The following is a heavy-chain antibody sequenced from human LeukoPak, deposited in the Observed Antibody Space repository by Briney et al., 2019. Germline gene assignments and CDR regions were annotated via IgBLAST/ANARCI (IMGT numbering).Heavy chain of an antibody. CDR1: GFTFSSYA. V-gene: IGHV3-23*01. D-gene: IGHD1-1*01. Sequence: TRGSLRLSCAASGFTFSSYAMSWARQAPGKGLEWVSAIYGGGEGTYYADSVKGRFTVSRDNSKNTLYLQMDGLRAEDTAVYYCAKMAGMTRQVYYMDVWGKGATVTVSS. J-gene: IGHJ6*03. CDR2: IYGGGEGT. CDR3: AKMAGMTRQVYYMDV.